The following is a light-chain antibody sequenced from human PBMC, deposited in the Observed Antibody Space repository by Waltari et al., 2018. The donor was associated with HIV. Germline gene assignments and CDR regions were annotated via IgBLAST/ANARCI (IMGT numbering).Light chain of an antibody. CDR1: QDINRA. V-gene: IGKV1-13*02. CDR2: DVS. CDR3: QQFHSYPVT. J-gene: IGKJ5*01. Sequence: AIQLTQSPPSLSSSVTDRVTITCRASQDINRALAWYLQKPGKAPKLLIYDVSTLESGVPSRFSGSGFGTDYTLTISSLQSEDFATYFCQQFHSYPVTFGQGTRLEIK.